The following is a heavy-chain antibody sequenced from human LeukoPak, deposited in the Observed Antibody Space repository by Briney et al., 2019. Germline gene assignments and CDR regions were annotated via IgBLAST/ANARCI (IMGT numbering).Heavy chain of an antibody. V-gene: IGHV1-2*02. CDR3: ARVKSPFGDLSPGHFDP. D-gene: IGHD3-10*01. Sequence: ASVKVSCKASGYTFTGYYMHWVRQAPGQGLEWMGWINPNSGGTNYAQKFQGRVTMTRDTSISTAYMELSRLRSADTAVYYCARVKSPFGDLSPGHFDPWGQGTLVTVSS. J-gene: IGHJ5*02. CDR1: GYTFTGYY. CDR2: INPNSGGT.